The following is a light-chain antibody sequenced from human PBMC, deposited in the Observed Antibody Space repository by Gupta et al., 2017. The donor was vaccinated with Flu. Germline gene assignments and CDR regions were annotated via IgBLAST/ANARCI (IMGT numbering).Light chain of an antibody. Sequence: EIVLTQSPATLSSSPGERATLSCRDSQSVSTYLAWYQQKPGQAPRLLIYYASTRATVIPPRFSGSGFGTDFTLTISSLEPDDFAVYFCQQRSSWPWTFGQGTKVEFK. V-gene: IGKV3-11*01. J-gene: IGKJ1*01. CDR2: YAS. CDR3: QQRSSWPWT. CDR1: QSVSTY.